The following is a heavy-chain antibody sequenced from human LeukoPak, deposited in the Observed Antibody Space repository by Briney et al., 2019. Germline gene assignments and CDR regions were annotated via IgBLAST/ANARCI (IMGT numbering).Heavy chain of an antibody. CDR2: FDPEDGET. J-gene: IGHJ3*02. D-gene: IGHD3-10*01. V-gene: IGHV1-24*01. CDR1: GYTLTELS. Sequence: GGSVKVSCKVSGYTLTELSMHWVRQAPGKGLEWMGGFDPEDGETIYAQKFQGRVTMTEDTSTDTAYMELSSLRSEDTAVYYCATLNTMADAFDIWGQGTMVTVSS. CDR3: ATLNTMADAFDI.